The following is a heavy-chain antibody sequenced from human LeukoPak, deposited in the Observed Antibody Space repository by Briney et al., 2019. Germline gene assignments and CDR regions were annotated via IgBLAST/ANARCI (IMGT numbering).Heavy chain of an antibody. CDR1: GGSFSGYY. CDR2: INHSGST. Sequence: SETLSLTCAVYGGSFSGYYWSWIRQPPGKGLEWIGEINHSGSTNYNPSLKSRVTISVDTSKNQSSLKLSSVTAADTAVYYCASTIGSLLWFGELLPRTYDYWGQGTLVTVSS. D-gene: IGHD3-10*01. V-gene: IGHV4-34*01. CDR3: ASTIGSLLWFGELLPRTYDY. J-gene: IGHJ4*02.